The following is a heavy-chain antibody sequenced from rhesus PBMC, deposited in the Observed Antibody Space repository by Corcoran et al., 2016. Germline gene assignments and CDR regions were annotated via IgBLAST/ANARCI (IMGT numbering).Heavy chain of an antibody. Sequence: QVTLKESGPALVKPTQTLTLTCTFSGFSLTTSGMGVGWIRQPPGKALEWLALIYWDDEQRYSTSLKSRLTISKDPSKTQDVLTMTNMDPVDTATYYCARGGYFDYWGQGVLVTVSS. J-gene: IGHJ4*01. CDR3: ARGGYFDY. CDR1: GFSLTTSGMG. V-gene: IGHV2-174*01. CDR2: IYWDDEQ.